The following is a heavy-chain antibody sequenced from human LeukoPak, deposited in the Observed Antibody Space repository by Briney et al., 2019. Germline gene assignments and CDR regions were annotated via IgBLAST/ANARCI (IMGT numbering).Heavy chain of an antibody. CDR3: ARDPMAIRCFGWFEP. CDR1: GFTFRDYY. J-gene: IGHJ5*02. D-gene: IGHD5-12*01. Sequence: KPGGSLSLSCAASGFTFRDYYMSWIRQAPGKGLEWVSYISSSSSYTNYADSVKGRFTISRDNAKNSLYLQMNSLRAEDTAVYYCARDPMAIRCFGWFEPWGQGPLVTVSS. V-gene: IGHV3-11*05. CDR2: ISSSSSYT.